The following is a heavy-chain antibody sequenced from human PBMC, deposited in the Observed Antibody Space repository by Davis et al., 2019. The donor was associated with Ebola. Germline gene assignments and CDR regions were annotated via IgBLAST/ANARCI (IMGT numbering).Heavy chain of an antibody. CDR2: IKQDGSEK. CDR1: GLTFSSYW. D-gene: IGHD5-24*01. V-gene: IGHV3-7*03. CDR3: AREVGRWLHKGPFDY. Sequence: GGSLRLSCAASGLTFSSYWMSWVRQAPGKGLEWVANIKQDGSEKYYVDSVKGRFTISRDNAKNSLYLQMNSLRAEDTAVYYCAREVGRWLHKGPFDYWGQGTLVTVSS. J-gene: IGHJ4*02.